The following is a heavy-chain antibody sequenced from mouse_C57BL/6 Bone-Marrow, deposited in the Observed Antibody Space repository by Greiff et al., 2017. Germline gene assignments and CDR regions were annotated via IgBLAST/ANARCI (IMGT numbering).Heavy chain of an antibody. CDR3: ARSHYYGSSPWFAY. CDR1: GYTFTSYW. J-gene: IGHJ3*01. D-gene: IGHD1-1*01. CDR2: IHPNSGST. V-gene: IGHV1-64*01. Sequence: QVQLQQPGAELVKPGASVTLSCKASGYTFTSYWMHWVKQRPGQGLEWIGMIHPNSGSTNYNEKFKSKATLTVDKSSSTAYMQLSSLTSEDSAVYYCARSHYYGSSPWFAYWGQGTLVTVSA.